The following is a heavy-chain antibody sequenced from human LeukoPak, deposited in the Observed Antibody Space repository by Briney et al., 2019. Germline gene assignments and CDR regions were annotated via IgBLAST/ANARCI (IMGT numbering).Heavy chain of an antibody. CDR1: GFTFSSYW. CDR2: IKQDGSEK. V-gene: IGHV3-7*01. J-gene: IGHJ3*02. D-gene: IGHD3-3*01. Sequence: PGGSLRLSCAASGFTFSSYWMSWVRQAPGKGLEWVANIKQDGSEKYYVDSAKGRFTISRDNAKNSLYLQMNSLRAEDTAVYYCAREDHITIFGVVLTTPDAFDIWGQGTMVTVSS. CDR3: AREDHITIFGVVLTTPDAFDI.